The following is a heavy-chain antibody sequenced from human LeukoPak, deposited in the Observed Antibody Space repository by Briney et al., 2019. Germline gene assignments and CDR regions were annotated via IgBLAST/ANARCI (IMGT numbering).Heavy chain of an antibody. CDR1: GFTFSSYA. V-gene: IGHV3-64*01. Sequence: GGSLRLSCAVSGFTFSSYAMHWVGQTPGKGLEYVSAISANGGSTYYVNSVKGRFTISRNNSRNTLYLQMGSLRTEDMAVYYCARGHWGSGNFASSFDYWGHGTLVTVSS. D-gene: IGHD3-10*01. J-gene: IGHJ4*01. CDR2: ISANGGST. CDR3: ARGHWGSGNFASSFDY.